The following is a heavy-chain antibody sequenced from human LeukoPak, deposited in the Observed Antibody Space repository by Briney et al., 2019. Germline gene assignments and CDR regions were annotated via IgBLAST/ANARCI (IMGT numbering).Heavy chain of an antibody. J-gene: IGHJ4*02. Sequence: MASETLSLTCTVSDYSISSGYYWGWIRQPPGKGLEWIGTIYHSGSTYYNPSLKSRVTISVDTPKNQFSLKLSSVTAADMAVYYCARVEDQYDNPVFGYWGQGTLVTVSS. D-gene: IGHD3-10*02. CDR1: DYSISSGYY. CDR2: IYHSGST. CDR3: ARVEDQYDNPVFGY. V-gene: IGHV4-38-2*02.